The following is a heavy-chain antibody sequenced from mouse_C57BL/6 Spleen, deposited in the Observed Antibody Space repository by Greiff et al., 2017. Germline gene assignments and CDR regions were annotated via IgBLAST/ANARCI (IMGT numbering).Heavy chain of an antibody. CDR3: ARGGYYYGSSYWYCDV. CDR1: GYSITSDY. J-gene: IGHJ1*03. Sequence: DVKLQESGPGLAKPSQTLSLTCSVTGYSITSDYWNWIRKFPGNKLEYMGYISYSGSTYYNPSLKSRISITRDTSKNQYYLQLNSVTTEDTATYXCARGGYYYGSSYWYCDVWGTGTTVTVSS. CDR2: ISYSGST. D-gene: IGHD1-1*01. V-gene: IGHV3-8*01.